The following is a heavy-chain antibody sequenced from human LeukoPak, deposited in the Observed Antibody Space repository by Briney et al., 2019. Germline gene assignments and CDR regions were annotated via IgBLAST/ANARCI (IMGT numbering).Heavy chain of an antibody. Sequence: VASVKVSCKASGYTLTSYAMNWVRPAPGQGLEWMGWINTNTGNPTYAQGFTGRFVFSLDTSVRTAYLQISSLQAEDTAVYYCARDRTRMGAFDWGQGTLVTVSS. J-gene: IGHJ4*02. CDR1: GYTLTSYA. V-gene: IGHV7-4-1*02. D-gene: IGHD1-26*01. CDR3: ARDRTRMGAFD. CDR2: INTNTGNP.